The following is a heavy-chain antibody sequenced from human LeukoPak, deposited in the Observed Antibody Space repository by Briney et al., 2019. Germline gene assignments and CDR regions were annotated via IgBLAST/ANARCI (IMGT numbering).Heavy chain of an antibody. J-gene: IGHJ5*02. V-gene: IGHV3-9*01. CDR3: AKDRGAAGINWFDP. Sequence: PGRSLRLSCAASGFTFDDYAMHWVRQAPGKGLEWVSGISWNSGSIGYADSVKGRFTISRDNAKNSLYLQMNSLRAEDTALYYCAKDRGAAGINWFDPWGQGTLVTVSS. CDR2: ISWNSGSI. D-gene: IGHD6-13*01. CDR1: GFTFDDYA.